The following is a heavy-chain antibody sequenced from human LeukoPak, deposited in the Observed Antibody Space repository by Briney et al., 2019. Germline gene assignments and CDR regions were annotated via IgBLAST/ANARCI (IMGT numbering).Heavy chain of an antibody. CDR3: ARAFDFRSRLGELSSFDY. CDR1: GYTFTGYY. D-gene: IGHD3-16*02. CDR2: INPNSGGT. J-gene: IGHJ4*02. Sequence: ASVKVSCKASGYTFTGYYMHWVRQAPGQGLEWMGWINPNSGGTNYAQKFQGRVTMTRDTSTSTVYMELSSLRSEDTAVYYCARAFDFRSRLGELSSFDYWGQGTLVTVSS. V-gene: IGHV1-2*02.